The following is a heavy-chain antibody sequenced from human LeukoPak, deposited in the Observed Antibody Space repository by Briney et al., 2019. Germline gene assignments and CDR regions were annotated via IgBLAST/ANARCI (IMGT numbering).Heavy chain of an antibody. J-gene: IGHJ4*02. Sequence: GGPLRLSCAASGFTFSSYSMNWVRQTPGKGLEWVSSISSSSSYIYYADSVKGRFTISRDNAKNSLYLQMNSLRAEDAAMYYCARGPPGGSSWTSYYFDYWGQGTLVTVSS. D-gene: IGHD6-13*01. CDR2: ISSSSSYI. CDR1: GFTFSSYS. CDR3: ARGPPGGSSWTSYYFDY. V-gene: IGHV3-21*01.